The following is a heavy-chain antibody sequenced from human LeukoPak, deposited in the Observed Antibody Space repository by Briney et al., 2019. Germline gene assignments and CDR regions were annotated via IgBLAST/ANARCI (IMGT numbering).Heavy chain of an antibody. CDR1: GFTFDNYA. J-gene: IGHJ3*02. CDR2: ISGSGSNT. Sequence: PGRSLRLSCAASGFTFDNYAMTWVRQTPGKGLEWVSLISGSGSNTYYADSVRGRFAISRDNSKSTLYLQMNSLRVEDTAVYYCAKRDPRPFAFDIWGQGTMVAVSS. CDR3: AKRDPRPFAFDI. V-gene: IGHV3-23*01.